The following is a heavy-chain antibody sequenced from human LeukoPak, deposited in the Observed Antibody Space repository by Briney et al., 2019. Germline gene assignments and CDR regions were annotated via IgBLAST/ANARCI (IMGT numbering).Heavy chain of an antibody. CDR2: ISAYNGNT. Sequence: ASVKVSRKSSGYTFTSYGISWVRQAPGQGLEWMGWISAYNGNTNYAQKLQGRVTMTTDTSTSTAYMELRIQSSDDTAVYYCESRSCDYVWRSYRPDDAFDIWGQGTMVTVSS. V-gene: IGHV1-18*01. J-gene: IGHJ3*02. CDR3: ESRSCDYVWRSYRPDDAFDI. CDR1: GYTFTSYG. D-gene: IGHD3-16*02.